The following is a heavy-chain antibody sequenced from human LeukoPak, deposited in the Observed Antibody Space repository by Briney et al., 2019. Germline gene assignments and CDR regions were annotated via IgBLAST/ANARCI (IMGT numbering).Heavy chain of an antibody. CDR3: AKVKWKLIGYFDY. CDR1: GFTFTSYA. J-gene: IGHJ4*02. CDR2: LTGDGNT. Sequence: GESLRLSCAASGFTFTSYAMSWVRQAPGKGLEWVSVLTGDGNTYYADSVKGRFTNSRDDSKNTLFLQMNSLRAEDTAVYFCAKVKWKLIGYFDYWGQGTLITVSS. V-gene: IGHV3-23*01. D-gene: IGHD1-20*01.